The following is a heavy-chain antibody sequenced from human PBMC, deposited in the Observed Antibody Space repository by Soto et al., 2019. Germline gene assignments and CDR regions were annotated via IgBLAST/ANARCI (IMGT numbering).Heavy chain of an antibody. V-gene: IGHV4-59*01. CDR2: IYYSGST. D-gene: IGHD2-15*01. Sequence: QVQLQESGPGLVKPSETLSLTCTVSGDSISGYYWSWIRQPPGKGLEWIGYIYYSGSTNYNPSLKGRVTMSVDTSKNQCSLKLTSVTAADTAMYFCAKYRRTDAEGYTFDYWGQGALVTVSS. J-gene: IGHJ4*02. CDR1: GDSISGYY. CDR3: AKYRRTDAEGYTFDY.